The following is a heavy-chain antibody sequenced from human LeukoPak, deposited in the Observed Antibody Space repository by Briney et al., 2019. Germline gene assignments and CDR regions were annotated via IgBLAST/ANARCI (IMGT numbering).Heavy chain of an antibody. V-gene: IGHV3-23*01. CDR1: GFTFSSYG. J-gene: IGHJ3*02. CDR2: ISGSGGST. CDR3: AKDLRWTVVVVAATPSAFDI. D-gene: IGHD2-15*01. Sequence: GGSLRLSCAASGFTFSSYGMSWVRQAPGKGLEWVSAISGSGGSTYYADSVKGRFTISRDNSKNTLYLQMNSLRAEDTAVYYCAKDLRWTVVVVAATPSAFDIWGQGTMVTVSS.